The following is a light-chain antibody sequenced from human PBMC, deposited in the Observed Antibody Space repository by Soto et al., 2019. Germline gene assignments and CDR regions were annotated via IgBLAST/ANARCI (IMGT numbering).Light chain of an antibody. V-gene: IGKV3-15*01. J-gene: IGKJ1*01. CDR2: GAS. Sequence: EIVMTQSPATLSVSPGEGATLSCRADQSVSSNLAWYLQRPGQAPRLLIYGASTRASGIPDRFSGSGSGTDFTLTISSLQSEDFAVYYCQQYNNWSGTFGQGTKVEIK. CDR1: QSVSSN. CDR3: QQYNNWSGT.